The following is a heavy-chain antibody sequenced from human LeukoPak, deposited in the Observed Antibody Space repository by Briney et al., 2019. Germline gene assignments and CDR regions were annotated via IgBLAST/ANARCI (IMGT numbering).Heavy chain of an antibody. CDR2: ICGSGSSS. V-gene: IGHV3-23*01. CDR1: GXTFSSYA. D-gene: IGHD3-16*01. CDR3: TKGPLTLSNLYFDH. J-gene: IGHJ4*02. Sequence: GGSXRLSCXXSGXTFSSYAMXWVRQAPGKGAEWGSVICGSGSSSYYPPSVTGRFPPSRDNSKNTLYLQMNSLRAEDTAVYYCTKGPLTLSNLYFDHWGQGPLVTVSS.